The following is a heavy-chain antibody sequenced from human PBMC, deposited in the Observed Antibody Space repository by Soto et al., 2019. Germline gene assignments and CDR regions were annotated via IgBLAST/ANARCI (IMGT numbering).Heavy chain of an antibody. CDR1: GFTFSSYA. Sequence: PGXSLRLSCAASGFTFSSYALSWFRQAPVKGLEWVSAISGSGGSTYYADSVKGRFTISRDNSKNTLYLQMNSLRAEDTAVYYCAKDRVQQQLVRNFDYWGQGTLVTVSS. CDR3: AKDRVQQQLVRNFDY. CDR2: ISGSGGST. J-gene: IGHJ4*02. V-gene: IGHV3-23*01. D-gene: IGHD6-13*01.